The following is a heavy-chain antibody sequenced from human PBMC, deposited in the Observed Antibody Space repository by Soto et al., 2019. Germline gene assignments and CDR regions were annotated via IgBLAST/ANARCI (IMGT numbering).Heavy chain of an antibody. CDR2: IYHSGST. CDR3: ARVDTAMAFDY. V-gene: IGHV4-30-2*01. CDR1: GGSISSGGYS. J-gene: IGHJ4*02. Sequence: PSETLSLTCAVSGGSISSGGYSWSWIRQPPGKGLEWIGYIYHSGSTYYNPSPKSRVTISVDRSKSQFSLKLSSVTAADTAVYYCARVDTAMAFDYWGQGTRVTVSS. D-gene: IGHD5-18*01.